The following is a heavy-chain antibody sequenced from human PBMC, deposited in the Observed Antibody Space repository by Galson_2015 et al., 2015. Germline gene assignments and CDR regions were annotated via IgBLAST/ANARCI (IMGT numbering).Heavy chain of an antibody. CDR2: INPNSGGT. CDR3: ARAWAVAGLYYYYYGMDV. D-gene: IGHD6-19*01. J-gene: IGHJ6*02. Sequence: SVKVSCKASGYTFTGYYMHWVRQAPGQGLEWMGWINPNSGGTNYAQKFQGWVTMTRDTSISTAYMELSRLRSDDTAVYYCARAWAVAGLYYYYYGMDVWGQGTTVTVSS. V-gene: IGHV1-2*04. CDR1: GYTFTGYY.